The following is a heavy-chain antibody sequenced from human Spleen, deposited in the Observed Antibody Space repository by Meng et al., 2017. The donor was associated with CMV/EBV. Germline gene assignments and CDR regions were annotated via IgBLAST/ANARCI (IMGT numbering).Heavy chain of an antibody. CDR3: ARVPEGSGWSYYYYGMDV. J-gene: IGHJ6*02. Sequence: GGSLRLSCAASGFTFDDYAMHWVRQAPGKGLEWVSGISWNSGSIGYADSVKGRFTISRDNAKNSLYLQMNSLRAEDTAVYYCARVPEGSGWSYYYYGMDVWGQGTTVTVSS. V-gene: IGHV3-9*01. CDR1: GFTFDDYA. D-gene: IGHD6-19*01. CDR2: ISWNSGSI.